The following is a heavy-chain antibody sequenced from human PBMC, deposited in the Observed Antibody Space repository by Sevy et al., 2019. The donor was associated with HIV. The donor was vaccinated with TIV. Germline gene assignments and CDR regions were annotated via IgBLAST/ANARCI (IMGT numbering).Heavy chain of an antibody. D-gene: IGHD2-15*01. CDR1: GYTLTELS. J-gene: IGHJ6*02. V-gene: IGHV1-24*01. Sequence: ASVKVSCKVSGYTLTELSMHWVRQAPGKGLEWMGGFDPEDGETIYAQKFQGRVTMTEDTSTDTAYMELSSLRSEDTAVYYCATTKGGRYCSGGSCYTGYYYYGMDVWGQGTTVTVSS. CDR3: ATTKGGRYCSGGSCYTGYYYYGMDV. CDR2: FDPEDGET.